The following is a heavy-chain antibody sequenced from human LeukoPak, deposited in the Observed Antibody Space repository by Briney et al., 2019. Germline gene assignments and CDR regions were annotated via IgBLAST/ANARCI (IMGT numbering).Heavy chain of an antibody. CDR3: ARDGSMAQPRYSSSWHFDY. Sequence: TASETLSLTCTVSGYSISSGYYWGWIRQPPGKGLEWIGSIYHSGSTYYNPSLKSRVTISVDTSKNQFSLKLSSVTAADTAVYYCARDGSMAQPRYSSSWHFDYWGQGTLVTVSS. CDR1: GYSISSGYY. J-gene: IGHJ4*02. CDR2: IYHSGST. D-gene: IGHD6-13*01. V-gene: IGHV4-38-2*02.